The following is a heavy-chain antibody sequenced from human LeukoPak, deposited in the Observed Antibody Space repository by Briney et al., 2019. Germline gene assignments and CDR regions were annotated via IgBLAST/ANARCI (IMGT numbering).Heavy chain of an antibody. CDR1: GFTFSSYA. J-gene: IGHJ4*02. CDR3: AKDQYRGGGTYSFSDS. D-gene: IGHD3-16*01. Sequence: PGGSLRLSCAASGFTFSSYAMSWVRQAPGKGPEWVSAISGSGGSTYYADSVKGRFIMSRDNSKNTLSLQMNSLRAEDTAVYYCAKDQYRGGGTYSFSDSWGQGTLVTVSS. CDR2: ISGSGGST. V-gene: IGHV3-23*01.